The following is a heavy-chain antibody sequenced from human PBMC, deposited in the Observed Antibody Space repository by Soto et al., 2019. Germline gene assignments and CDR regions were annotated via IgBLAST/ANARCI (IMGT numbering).Heavy chain of an antibody. D-gene: IGHD6-6*01. CDR1: GYTFTGYY. V-gene: IGHV1-2*02. CDR3: ARDIEYSSSPSSY. J-gene: IGHJ4*02. CDR2: INPNSGGT. Sequence: ASVKVSCKASGYTFTGYYMHWVRQAPGQGLEWMGWINPNSGGTNYAQKFQGRVTMTRDTSISTAYMELSRLRSDDAAVYYCARDIEYSSSPSSYWGQGTLVTVSS.